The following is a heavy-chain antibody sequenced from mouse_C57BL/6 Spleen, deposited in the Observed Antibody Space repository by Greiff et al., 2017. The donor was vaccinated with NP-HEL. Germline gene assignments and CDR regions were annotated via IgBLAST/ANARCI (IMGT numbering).Heavy chain of an antibody. CDR1: GYAFSSSW. J-gene: IGHJ1*03. V-gene: IGHV1-82*01. CDR2: IYPGDGDT. Sequence: VKLQESGPELVKPGASVKISCKASGYAFSSSWMNWVKQRPGKGLEWIGRIYPGDGDTNYNGKFKGKATLTADKSSSTAYMQLSSLTSEDSAVYFCARERITTVVADWYFDVWGTGTTVTVSS. CDR3: ARERITTVVADWYFDV. D-gene: IGHD1-1*01.